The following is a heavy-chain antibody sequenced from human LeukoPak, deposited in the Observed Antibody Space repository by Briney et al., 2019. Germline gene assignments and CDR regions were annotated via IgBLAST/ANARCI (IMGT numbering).Heavy chain of an antibody. Sequence: PGGSLRLSCAASGFTFSSYAMSWVRQAPGKGLEWVSAVSGSGGSTYYADSVKGRFTISRDNSKNTLYLQMNSLRAEDTAVYYCAKDPSWWELPPGADYWGQGTLVTVSS. J-gene: IGHJ4*02. CDR2: VSGSGGST. CDR3: AKDPSWWELPPGADY. CDR1: GFTFSSYA. D-gene: IGHD1-26*01. V-gene: IGHV3-23*01.